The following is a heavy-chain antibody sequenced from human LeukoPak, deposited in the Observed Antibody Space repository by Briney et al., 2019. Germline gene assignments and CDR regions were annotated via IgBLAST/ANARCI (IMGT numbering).Heavy chain of an antibody. J-gene: IGHJ6*03. D-gene: IGHD1-26*01. Sequence: PSETLSLTCAVSGGSISSGGYSWSWIRQPPGKGLEWIGYVYYSGSTNYNPSLKSRVTISVDTSKNQFSLKLSSVTAADTAVYYCARGHRGGGSYSYYYYYMDVWGKGTTVTVSS. CDR1: GGSISSGGYS. V-gene: IGHV4-61*08. CDR2: VYYSGST. CDR3: ARGHRGGGSYSYYYYYMDV.